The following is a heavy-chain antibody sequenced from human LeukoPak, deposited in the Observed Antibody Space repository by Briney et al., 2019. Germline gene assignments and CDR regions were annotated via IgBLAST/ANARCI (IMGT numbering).Heavy chain of an antibody. D-gene: IGHD6-13*01. V-gene: IGHV3-48*03. CDR3: ARVIGSSSWYAPLNYYYYYGMDV. CDR2: ISSSGSTI. J-gene: IGHJ6*02. CDR1: RFTFSSYE. Sequence: GGSLRLSCAASRFTFSSYEMNWVRQAPGKGLEWVSYISSSGSTIYYADSVKGRFTVSRDNAKNSLYLQMNSLRAEDTAVYYCARVIGSSSWYAPLNYYYYYGMDVWGQGTTVTVSS.